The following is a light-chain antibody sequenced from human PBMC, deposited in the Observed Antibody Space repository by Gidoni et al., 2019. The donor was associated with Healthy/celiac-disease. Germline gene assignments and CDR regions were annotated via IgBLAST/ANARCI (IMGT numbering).Light chain of an antibody. CDR3: QAWDSSLCV. CDR1: KLGDKY. Sequence: SYELTQPPSVSVSPGQTASITCSGDKLGDKYACWYQQKPGQSPVLVSYQDSTRPSGIPERFSGSNSGNTATLTISGTQAMDEADYYCQAWDSSLCVFGTGTKVTVL. J-gene: IGLJ1*01. V-gene: IGLV3-1*01. CDR2: QDS.